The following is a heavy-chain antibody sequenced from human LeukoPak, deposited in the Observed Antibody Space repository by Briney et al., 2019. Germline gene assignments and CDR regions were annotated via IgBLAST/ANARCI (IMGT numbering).Heavy chain of an antibody. CDR2: ISGSGGST. D-gene: IGHD3-10*01. CDR1: RFTFSSYA. Sequence: GGSLRLSCAASRFTFSSYAMSWVRQAPGKGLEWVSAISGSGGSTYYADSVKGRFTISRDNSKNTLYLQMNSLRAEDTAVYYCAKVGVLLWFGESYYFDYWGQGTLVTVSS. CDR3: AKVGVLLWFGESYYFDY. V-gene: IGHV3-23*01. J-gene: IGHJ4*02.